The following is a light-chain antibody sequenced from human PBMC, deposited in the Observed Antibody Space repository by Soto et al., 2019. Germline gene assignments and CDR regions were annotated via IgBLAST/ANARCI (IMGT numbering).Light chain of an antibody. CDR3: QQYNSYWT. Sequence: DIQMTQSPSTLSASVGERVTITCRASQRISSWLAWYQQKPGKAPKLLIYDASSLEIGVPSRFSGSGSGTEFTLTISSLQPDDFATYYCQQYNSYWTFGQGTKV. CDR1: QRISSW. CDR2: DAS. V-gene: IGKV1-5*01. J-gene: IGKJ1*01.